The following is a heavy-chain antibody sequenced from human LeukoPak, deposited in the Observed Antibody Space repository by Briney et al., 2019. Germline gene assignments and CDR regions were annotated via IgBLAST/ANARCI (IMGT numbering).Heavy chain of an antibody. J-gene: IGHJ3*02. V-gene: IGHV3-11*01. CDR3: AKDMPYDSMYVGAFDI. CDR1: GFTFSDYY. D-gene: IGHD3-22*01. CDR2: ISSSGSTI. Sequence: GGSLRLSCAASGFTFSDYYMSWIRQAPGKGLEWVSYISSSGSTIYYADSVKGRFTISRDNAKNSLYLQMNSLGAEDTALYYCAKDMPYDSMYVGAFDIWGQGTMVTVSS.